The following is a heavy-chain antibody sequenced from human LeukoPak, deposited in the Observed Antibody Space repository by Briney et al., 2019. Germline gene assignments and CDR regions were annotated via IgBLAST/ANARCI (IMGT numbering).Heavy chain of an antibody. CDR1: GFTFSSYW. D-gene: IGHD4-23*01. J-gene: IGHJ4*02. Sequence: GGSLRLSCAASGFTFSSYWMHWVRHAPGKGLVFVSRLNRDWFSPCSPDSVKGRFTISRDHAKNTLYLQMNSLRAEDTAVYYCVRGYGGNLDYWGQGTLVTVSS. CDR2: LNRDWFSP. V-gene: IGHV3-74*01. CDR3: VRGYGGNLDY.